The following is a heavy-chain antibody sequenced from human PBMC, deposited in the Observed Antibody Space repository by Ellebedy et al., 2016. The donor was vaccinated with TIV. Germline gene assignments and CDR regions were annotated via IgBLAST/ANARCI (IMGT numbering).Heavy chain of an antibody. J-gene: IGHJ2*01. CDR1: GGSVISSTYY. CDR3: ARDSDPSFYYGTGSSSDL. V-gene: IGHV4-39*07. Sequence: SETLSLTXTVSGGSVISSTYYWGWIRQPPGKGLECLGSFCYSGTTSCNPSLRSRVTISEDTSKNQFSLKLSSVTAADTAVYYCARDSDPSFYYGTGSSSDLWGRGTLVTVSS. CDR2: FCYSGTT. D-gene: IGHD3-10*01.